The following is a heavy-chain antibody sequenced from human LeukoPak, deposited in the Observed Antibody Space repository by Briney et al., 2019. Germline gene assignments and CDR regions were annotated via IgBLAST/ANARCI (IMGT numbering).Heavy chain of an antibody. J-gene: IGHJ6*03. D-gene: IGHD2/OR15-2a*01. CDR3: ARVLFSTSPPVYYYYYMDV. CDR1: GYSISSGYY. V-gene: IGHV4-38-2*02. CDR2: IYHSGST. Sequence: SETLSLTCTVSGYSISSGYYWGWIRQPPGKGLEWIGSIYHSGSTYYNPSLKSRVTISVDTSKNQFSLKLSSVTAADTAVYYCARVLFSTSPPVYYYYYMDVWGKGTTVTVSS.